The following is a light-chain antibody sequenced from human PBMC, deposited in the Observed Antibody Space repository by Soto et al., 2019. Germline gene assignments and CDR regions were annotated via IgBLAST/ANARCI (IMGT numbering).Light chain of an antibody. Sequence: QSVLTQPASVSGSPGQSITISCTGTSSDVGGYNYVSWYQQHPGKAPKLMIYAVSSRPSGVSNRFSGSKSGNTASLTISGLQAEDEADYYCSSYTSSSTLYVFGTGTKVTVL. CDR1: SSDVGGYNY. J-gene: IGLJ1*01. V-gene: IGLV2-14*01. CDR2: AVS. CDR3: SSYTSSSTLYV.